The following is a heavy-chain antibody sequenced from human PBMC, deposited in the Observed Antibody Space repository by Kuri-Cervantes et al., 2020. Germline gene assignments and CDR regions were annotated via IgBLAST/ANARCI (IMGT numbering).Heavy chain of an antibody. CDR3: ARGVSFEAAGP. Sequence: GESLKISCAASGFTFSSYSMNWVRQAPGKGLEWVSSISSSSSYIYYADSVKGRFTISRDNSKNTLYLQMNSLRAEDTAVYYCARGVSFEAAGPWGQGTLVTVSS. J-gene: IGHJ5*02. CDR2: ISSSSSYI. D-gene: IGHD6-13*01. CDR1: GFTFSSYS. V-gene: IGHV3-21*04.